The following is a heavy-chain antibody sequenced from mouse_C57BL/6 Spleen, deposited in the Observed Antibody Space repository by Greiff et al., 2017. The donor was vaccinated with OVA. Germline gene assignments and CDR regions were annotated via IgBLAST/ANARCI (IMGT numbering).Heavy chain of an antibody. J-gene: IGHJ4*01. CDR2: ISSGSSTS. V-gene: IGHV5-17*01. CDR3: ARRELYYYAMDY. Sequence: VQLKESGGGLVKPGGSLKLSCAASGFTFSDYGMHWVRQAPEKGLEWVAYISSGSSTSYYADTVKGRFTISRDNAKNTLFLQMTSLRSEDTAMYYCARRELYYYAMDYWGQGTSVTVSS. CDR1: GFTFSDYG. D-gene: IGHD4-1*01.